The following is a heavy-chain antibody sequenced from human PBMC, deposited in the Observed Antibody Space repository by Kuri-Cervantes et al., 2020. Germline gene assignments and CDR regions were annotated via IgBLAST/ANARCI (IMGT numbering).Heavy chain of an antibody. CDR1: GFSFSFTNYG. Sequence: GESLKISCAASGFSFSFTNYGMHWVRQAPGKGLEWVAVLGYDGKIQYYADSVKGRFTISRDNAKNSLYLQMNSLRAEDTAVYYCARDPKPLLCSSTSCSPGIWFDPWGQGTLVTVSS. D-gene: IGHD2-2*01. CDR3: ARDPKPLLCSSTSCSPGIWFDP. CDR2: LGYDGKIQ. J-gene: IGHJ5*02. V-gene: IGHV3-33*01.